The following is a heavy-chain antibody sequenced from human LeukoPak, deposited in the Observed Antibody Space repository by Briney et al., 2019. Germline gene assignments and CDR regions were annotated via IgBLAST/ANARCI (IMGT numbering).Heavy chain of an antibody. CDR3: ARDRYYYDSSARYFDY. J-gene: IGHJ4*02. V-gene: IGHV4-4*07. Sequence: SETLSLTCTVSGGSISSYYWSWIRQPAGKGLEWIGRIHTSGSTNYSPSLRSRVTMSVDTSKNQFSLKLSSVTAADTAVYYCARDRYYYDSSARYFDYWGQGTLVTVSS. CDR1: GGSISSYY. D-gene: IGHD3-22*01. CDR2: IHTSGST.